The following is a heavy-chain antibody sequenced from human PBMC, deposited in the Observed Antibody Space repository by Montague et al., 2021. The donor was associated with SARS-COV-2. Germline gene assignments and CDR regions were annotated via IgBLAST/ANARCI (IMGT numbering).Heavy chain of an antibody. CDR2: IRQYGNT. Sequence: SETLSLTCAVYGGSFSGYYGSWIRQPPGKGLEWIGEIRQYGNTNYSPSLKSRVTMSLDTSKNQFSLKINSVTAADTAMYYCARGQSQQLVNYWGQGTLVTVSS. J-gene: IGHJ4*02. CDR1: GGSFSGYY. CDR3: ARGQSQQLVNY. D-gene: IGHD6-13*01. V-gene: IGHV4-34*01.